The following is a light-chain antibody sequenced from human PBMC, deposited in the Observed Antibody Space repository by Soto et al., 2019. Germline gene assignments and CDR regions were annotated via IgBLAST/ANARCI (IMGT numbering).Light chain of an antibody. CDR1: QDINSY. CDR3: QQLHVYPST. V-gene: IGKV1-9*01. J-gene: IGKJ4*01. CDR2: AGT. Sequence: IQLTQSPSSLSASVGDRVTITCQASQDINSYLAWYQQKPGKAPNLVIYAGTSLQSGVPSRFSGSGSGTEFTLTISSLQPEDFATYHCQQLHVYPSTFGGGTKVE.